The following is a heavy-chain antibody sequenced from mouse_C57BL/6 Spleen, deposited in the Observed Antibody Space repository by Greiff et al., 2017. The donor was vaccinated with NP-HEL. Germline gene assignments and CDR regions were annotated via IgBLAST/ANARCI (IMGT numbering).Heavy chain of an antibody. CDR2: INPNNGGT. V-gene: IGHV1-22*01. CDR3: ARGGDYDGGVLYAMDY. D-gene: IGHD2-4*01. J-gene: IGHJ4*01. Sequence: VQLKESGPELVKPGASVKMSCKASGYTFTDYNMHWVKQSHGKSLEWIGYINPNNGGTSYNQKFKGKATLTVNKSSSTAYMELRSLTSEDSAVYYCARGGDYDGGVLYAMDYWGQGTSVTVSS. CDR1: GYTFTDYN.